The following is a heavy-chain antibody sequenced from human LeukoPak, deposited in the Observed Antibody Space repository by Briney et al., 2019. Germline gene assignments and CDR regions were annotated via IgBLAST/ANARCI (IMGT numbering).Heavy chain of an antibody. J-gene: IGHJ4*02. CDR3: ARGLWFGEGDDY. Sequence: GGSLRLSCEASGFTFSSYIINWVRQAPGKGLEWVSSISTSSIYIHYADSVKGRFTISRDSAKNSLYLQMNSLRAEDTAVYYCARGLWFGEGDDYWGQGTLVTVSS. D-gene: IGHD3-10*01. CDR1: GFTFSSYI. CDR2: ISTSSIYI. V-gene: IGHV3-21*01.